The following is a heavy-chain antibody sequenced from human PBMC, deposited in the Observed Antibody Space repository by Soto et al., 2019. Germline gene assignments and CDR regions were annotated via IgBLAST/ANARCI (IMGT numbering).Heavy chain of an antibody. CDR3: AKDMGESSSSSYYYGMDV. D-gene: IGHD6-6*01. Sequence: PGGSLRLSCAASGFTFDDYAMHWVRQAPGKGLEWVSGISWNSGSIGYADSVKGRFTISRDNAKNSLYLQMNSLRAEDTALYYCAKDMGESSSSSYYYGMDVWGQGTTVTVSS. CDR2: ISWNSGSI. J-gene: IGHJ6*02. V-gene: IGHV3-9*01. CDR1: GFTFDDYA.